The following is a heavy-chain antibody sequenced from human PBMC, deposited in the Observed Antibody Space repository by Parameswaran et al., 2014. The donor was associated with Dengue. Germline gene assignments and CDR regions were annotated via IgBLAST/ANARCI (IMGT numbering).Heavy chain of an antibody. D-gene: IGHD3-3*01. CDR2: ISAYNGNT. J-gene: IGHJ5*02. V-gene: IGHV1-18*01. Sequence: WVRQAPGQGLEWMGWISAYNGNTNYAQKLQGRVTMTTDTSTSTAYMELRSLRSDDTAVYYCARSITIFGPPGGWFDPWGQGTLVTVSS. CDR3: ARSITIFGPPGGWFDP.